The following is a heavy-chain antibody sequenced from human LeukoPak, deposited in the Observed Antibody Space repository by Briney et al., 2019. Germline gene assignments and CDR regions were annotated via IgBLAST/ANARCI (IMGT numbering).Heavy chain of an antibody. CDR1: GFTFSSYA. J-gene: IGHJ3*02. CDR2: ISYDGSNK. CDR3: ARDRGYDSNDAFDI. D-gene: IGHD5-12*01. V-gene: IGHV3-30*14. Sequence: GGSLRLSCAASGFTFSSYAMHWVRQAPGKGLEWVAVISYDGSNKYYADSVKGRFTISRDNSKNTLYLQMGSLRAEDMAVYYCARDRGYDSNDAFDIWGQGTMVTVSS.